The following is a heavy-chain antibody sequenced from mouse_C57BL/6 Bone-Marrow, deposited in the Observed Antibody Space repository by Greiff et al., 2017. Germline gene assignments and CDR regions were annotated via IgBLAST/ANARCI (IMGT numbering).Heavy chain of an antibody. J-gene: IGHJ1*03. CDR2: INPGSGGT. D-gene: IGHD1-1*01. Sequence: VQLQQSGAELVRPGTSVKVSCKASGYAFTNYLIEWVKQRPGQGLEWSGVINPGSGGTNYNEKFKGKATLTADKSSSTAYMQLSSLTSEDSAVYFCARYYYGSPWNFDVWGTGTTVTVSS. CDR1: GYAFTNYL. CDR3: ARYYYGSPWNFDV. V-gene: IGHV1-54*01.